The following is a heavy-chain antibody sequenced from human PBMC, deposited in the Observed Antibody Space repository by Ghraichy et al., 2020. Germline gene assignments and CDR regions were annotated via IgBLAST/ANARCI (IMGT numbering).Heavy chain of an antibody. J-gene: IGHJ3*02. D-gene: IGHD5-18*01. CDR1: GGSISSSSYY. Sequence: GSLRLSCTVSGGSISSSSYYWVWIRQPPGKGLEWIGNIYYSGSTYYNPSLKSRVTISVDTSKNQFSLKLSSVTAADTAVYFCARRGTAIHAFDIWGQGTMVTVSS. CDR3: ARRGTAIHAFDI. V-gene: IGHV4-39*01. CDR2: IYYSGST.